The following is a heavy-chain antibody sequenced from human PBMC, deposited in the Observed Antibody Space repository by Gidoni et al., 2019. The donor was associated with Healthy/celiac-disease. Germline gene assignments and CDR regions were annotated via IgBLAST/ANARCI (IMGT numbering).Heavy chain of an antibody. CDR3: AKRDYYDLAD. J-gene: IGHJ4*02. CDR2: ISGSGGST. D-gene: IGHD3-22*01. Sequence: EVQLLESGRGLVQPGGSLRLFRAAPGFTFSSYDMRWVRQAPGKGLEWVSAISGSGGSTYYADSVKGRFTISRDNSKNTLYLQMNSLRAEDTAVYYCAKRDYYDLADWGQGTLVTVSS. CDR1: GFTFSSYD. V-gene: IGHV3-23*01.